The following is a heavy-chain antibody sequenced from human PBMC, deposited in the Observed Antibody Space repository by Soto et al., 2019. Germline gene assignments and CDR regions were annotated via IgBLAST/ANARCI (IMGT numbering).Heavy chain of an antibody. D-gene: IGHD6-6*01. CDR2: ISWNSDST. J-gene: IGHJ4*02. CDR1: GFTFDDYA. CDR3: TTEGSSLDY. Sequence: EVHLVESGGGVAQPGRSLRLSCATSGFTFDDYAMHWVRQAPGKGLEWVSGISWNSDSTGYADSVKGRFTISRDNAKKSLFLQMNSLKTEDTAVYYCTTEGSSLDYWGQGTLATVSS. V-gene: IGHV3-9*01.